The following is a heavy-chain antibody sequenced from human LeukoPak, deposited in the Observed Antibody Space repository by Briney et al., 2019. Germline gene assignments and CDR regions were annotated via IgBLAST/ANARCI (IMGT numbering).Heavy chain of an antibody. V-gene: IGHV3-48*01. CDR1: GFTFSSYS. CDR2: ISSSSSTI. CDR3: AREGIVVVPAAYYYYYMDV. D-gene: IGHD2-2*01. Sequence: QSGGSLRLSCAASGFTFSSYSMNWVRQAPGKGLEWVSYISSSSSTIYYADSVKGRFTISRDNAKNSLYPQMNSLSAEDTAVYYCAREGIVVVPAAYYYYYMDVWGKGTTVTVSS. J-gene: IGHJ6*03.